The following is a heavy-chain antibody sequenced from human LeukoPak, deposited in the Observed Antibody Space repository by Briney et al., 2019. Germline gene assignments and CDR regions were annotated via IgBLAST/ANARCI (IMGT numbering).Heavy chain of an antibody. CDR1: GGSISSYY. J-gene: IGHJ5*02. Sequence: SETLSLTCTVSGGSISSYYWSWIRQPAGKGLEWIGRIYTSGSTNYNPSLKRRVTMSVDTSKNQFSLKLSSVTAADTAVYYCARDLDSSGYYYPWVGWFDPWGQGTLVTVSS. CDR3: ARDLDSSGYYYPWVGWFDP. CDR2: IYTSGST. D-gene: IGHD3-22*01. V-gene: IGHV4-4*07.